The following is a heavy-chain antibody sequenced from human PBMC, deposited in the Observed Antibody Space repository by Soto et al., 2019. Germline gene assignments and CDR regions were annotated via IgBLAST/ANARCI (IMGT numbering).Heavy chain of an antibody. J-gene: IGHJ6*02. CDR2: ISSSSYI. CDR3: ARFGYSRAYYGMDV. V-gene: IGHV3-21*01. CDR1: GFTFSSYS. Sequence: EVQLVESGGGLVKPGGSLRLSCAASGFTFSSYSMNWVRQAPGKGLEWVSSISSSSYIYYADSVKGRFTISRDNAKNSLYLQMNSLRAEDTAVYYCARFGYSRAYYGMDVWGQGTTVTVSS. D-gene: IGHD6-13*01.